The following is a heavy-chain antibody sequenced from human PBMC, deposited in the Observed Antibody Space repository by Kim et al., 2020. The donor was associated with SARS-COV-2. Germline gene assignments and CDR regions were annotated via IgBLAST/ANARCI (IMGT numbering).Heavy chain of an antibody. CDR2: ISWNSGSI. V-gene: IGHV3-9*01. CDR3: AKDIERRFLKWLPLIGTFDS. Sequence: GGSLRLSCAASGFTFDDYAMHWVRQAPGKGLEWVSGISWNSGSIGYADSVKGRFTISRDNAKNSLYLQMNSLRADDTALYYCAKDIERRFLKWLPLIGTFDSWGQGTIVTVCS. CDR1: GFTFDDYA. J-gene: IGHJ3*02. D-gene: IGHD3-3*01.